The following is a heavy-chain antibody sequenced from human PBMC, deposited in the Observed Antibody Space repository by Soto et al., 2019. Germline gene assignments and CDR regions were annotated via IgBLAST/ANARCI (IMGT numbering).Heavy chain of an antibody. CDR1: GGSISGYY. Sequence: PSETLSLTCTVSGGSISGYYWSWIRQPPGKGLEWIGYIYYSGTTSYNPSLNSRVTMSVDTSKNQFSLKVNSVTAADTAVYYCARESYHGSGATVVAYWGQGTLVTVSS. J-gene: IGHJ4*02. V-gene: IGHV4-59*01. CDR2: IYYSGTT. D-gene: IGHD3-10*01. CDR3: ARESYHGSGATVVAY.